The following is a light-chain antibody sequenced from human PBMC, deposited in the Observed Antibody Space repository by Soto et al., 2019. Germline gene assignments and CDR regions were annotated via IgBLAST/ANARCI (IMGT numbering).Light chain of an antibody. Sequence: QSALTQPASVSGSPGQSITISCTGTSSVVGGYNYVSWYQQHPGKVPNLMIYGVSNRPSGVSNRFSGSKSGNTASLTISGLQAEDEADYYCSSYTSTSTLVVFGGGTKLTVL. CDR2: GVS. J-gene: IGLJ2*01. CDR3: SSYTSTSTLVV. CDR1: SSVVGGYNY. V-gene: IGLV2-14*03.